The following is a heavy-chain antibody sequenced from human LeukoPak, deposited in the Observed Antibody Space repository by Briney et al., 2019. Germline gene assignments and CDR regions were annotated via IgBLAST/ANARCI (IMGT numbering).Heavy chain of an antibody. V-gene: IGHV4-4*07. D-gene: IGHD1-1*01. J-gene: IGHJ4*02. CDR3: ARGLQTGGWNVFDY. CDR2: IYSSGST. Sequence: SETLSLTCTVSGGSISSYYWSWIRQPAGKGLEWIGRIYSSGSTIYNPPLKSRVTMSVDTSKNQFSLKLSSVTAADTAVYYCARGLQTGGWNVFDYWGQGTLVTVSS. CDR1: GGSISSYY.